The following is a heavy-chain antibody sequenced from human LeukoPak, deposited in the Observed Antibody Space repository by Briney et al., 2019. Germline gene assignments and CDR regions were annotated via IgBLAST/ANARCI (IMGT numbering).Heavy chain of an antibody. CDR1: GYTFTSYY. CDR2: INPNINGT. J-gene: IGHJ3*02. D-gene: IGHD1-1*01. CDR3: AREGTPDAFDI. Sequence: GASVKVSCKASGYTFTSYYMHWVRQAPGQGLEWMGWINPNINGTNYAQKFQGRVTMTGDRSISTAYMELRSLRSDDTAVYYCAREGTPDAFDIWGQGTMVTVSS. V-gene: IGHV1-2*02.